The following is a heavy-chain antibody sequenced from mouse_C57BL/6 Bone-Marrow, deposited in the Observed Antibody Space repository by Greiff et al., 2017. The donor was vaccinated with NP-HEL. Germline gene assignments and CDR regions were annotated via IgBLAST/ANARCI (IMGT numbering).Heavy chain of an antibody. Sequence: VQLKESGGGLVQPGGSMKLSCVASGFTFSNYWMNWVRQSPEKGLEWVAQIRLKSDNYATHYAESVKGRFTISRDDSKSSVYLQMNNLRAEDTGIYYCTGPHYYGSSSWFAYWGQGTLVTVSA. CDR3: TGPHYYGSSSWFAY. D-gene: IGHD1-1*01. CDR1: GFTFSNYW. V-gene: IGHV6-3*01. J-gene: IGHJ3*01. CDR2: IRLKSDNYAT.